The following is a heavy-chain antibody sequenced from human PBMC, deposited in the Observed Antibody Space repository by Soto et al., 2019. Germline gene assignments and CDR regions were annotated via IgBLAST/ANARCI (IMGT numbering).Heavy chain of an antibody. Sequence: GASVKVSCKASGYTFTSYGISWVQQAPGQGLEWMGWISAYNGNTNYAQKLQGRVTMTTDTSTSTAYMELRSLRSDDTAVYYCARVKVPAGRDAFDIWGQGTMVTGSS. CDR1: GYTFTSYG. CDR2: ISAYNGNT. D-gene: IGHD2-2*01. V-gene: IGHV1-18*01. CDR3: ARVKVPAGRDAFDI. J-gene: IGHJ3*02.